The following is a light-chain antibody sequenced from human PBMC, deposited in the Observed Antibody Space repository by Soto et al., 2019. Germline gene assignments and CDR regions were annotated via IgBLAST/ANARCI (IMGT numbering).Light chain of an antibody. CDR2: GAS. J-gene: IGKJ1*01. CDR1: QSVSSSY. Sequence: EIVLTQSPGTLSLSPWERATLSCRASQSVSSSYLAWYQQAPGLAPRLLIYGASSRATGIPDRFSGSGSGTDFTLTISRLEPEDFAVYFCQQYGSSPWTFGHGTKVDIK. CDR3: QQYGSSPWT. V-gene: IGKV3-20*01.